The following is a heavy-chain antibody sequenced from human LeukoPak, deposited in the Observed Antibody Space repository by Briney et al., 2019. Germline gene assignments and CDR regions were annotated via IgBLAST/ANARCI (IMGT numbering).Heavy chain of an antibody. CDR3: ASHSSSWRYYFDY. CDR2: MNPNSGNT. J-gene: IGHJ4*02. Sequence: GASVKVSCKASGYTFTSYDINWVRQATGQGLEWMGWMNPNSGNTGYAQKFQGRVTITTDESTSTAYMELSSLRSEDTAVYYCASHSSSWRYYFDYWGQGTLVTVSS. D-gene: IGHD6-13*01. CDR1: GYTFTSYD. V-gene: IGHV1-8*03.